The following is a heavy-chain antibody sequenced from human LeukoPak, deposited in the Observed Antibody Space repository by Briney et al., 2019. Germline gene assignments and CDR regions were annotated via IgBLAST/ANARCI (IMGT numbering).Heavy chain of an antibody. CDR2: VANDGRDK. D-gene: IGHD2-15*01. V-gene: IGHV3-30*01. Sequence: GRSLRLSCAASGFTFNAYAMHWVRQAPGKGLEWVAVVANDGRDKQYADSMKGRFSIYRDNSENVLYLQMNTLIAEDTAVYYCARDRYAPAKYDFDYWGQGTLVTVSS. J-gene: IGHJ4*02. CDR1: GFTFNAYA. CDR3: ARDRYAPAKYDFDY.